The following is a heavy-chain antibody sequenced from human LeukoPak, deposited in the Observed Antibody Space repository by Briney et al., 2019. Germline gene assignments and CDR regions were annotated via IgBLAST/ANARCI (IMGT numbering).Heavy chain of an antibody. J-gene: IGHJ5*02. V-gene: IGHV4-30-4*08. CDR3: ARDQGDSSGSGFDP. D-gene: IGHD6-19*01. CDR1: GGSISSGDYY. CDR2: IYYSGST. Sequence: SQTLSLTCTVPGGSISSGDYYWSWIRHPPGKGLEWIGYIYYSGSTYYNPSLKSRVTISVDTSKNQFSLKLSSVTAADTAVYYCARDQGDSSGSGFDPWGQGTLVTVSS.